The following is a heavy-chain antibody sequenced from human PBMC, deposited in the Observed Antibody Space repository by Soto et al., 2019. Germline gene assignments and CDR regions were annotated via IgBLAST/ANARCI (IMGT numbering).Heavy chain of an antibody. Sequence: PGGSLRLSCAASGFTFSSYSMNWVRQAPGKGLEWVSYISSSSSTIYYADSVKGRFTISRDNAKNSLYLQMNSLRAEDTAVYYCARGPYYYDSSGYYYSPYFQHWGQGTLVTVSS. CDR2: ISSSSSTI. J-gene: IGHJ1*01. CDR1: GFTFSSYS. CDR3: ARGPYYYDSSGYYYSPYFQH. D-gene: IGHD3-22*01. V-gene: IGHV3-48*01.